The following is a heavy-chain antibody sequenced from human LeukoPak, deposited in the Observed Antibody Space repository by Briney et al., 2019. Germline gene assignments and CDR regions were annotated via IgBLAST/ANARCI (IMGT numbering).Heavy chain of an antibody. J-gene: IGHJ4*02. Sequence: ASVKVSCKASGYTFTSYGISWVRRAPGQGLEWMGWISAYNGNINYAQKLQGRVTMTTDTSTSTAYMELRSLRSDDTAVYYCARQDLWFGELLPDYWGQGTLVTVSS. V-gene: IGHV1-18*01. CDR1: GYTFTSYG. CDR2: ISAYNGNI. CDR3: ARQDLWFGELLPDY. D-gene: IGHD3-10*01.